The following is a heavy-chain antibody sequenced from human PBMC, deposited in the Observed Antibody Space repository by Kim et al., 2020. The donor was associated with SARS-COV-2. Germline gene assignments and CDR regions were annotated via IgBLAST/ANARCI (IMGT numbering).Heavy chain of an antibody. CDR3: ATAFSVRGVIPFTYYYYYGMDV. V-gene: IGHV1-24*01. CDR2: FDPEDGET. Sequence: VKVSCKVSGYTLTELSMHWVRQAPGKGLEWMGGFDPEDGETIYAQKFQGRVTMTEDTSTDTAYMELSSLRSEDTAVYYCATAFSVRGVIPFTYYYYYGMDVWGQGTTVTVSS. J-gene: IGHJ6*02. D-gene: IGHD3-10*01. CDR1: GYTLTELS.